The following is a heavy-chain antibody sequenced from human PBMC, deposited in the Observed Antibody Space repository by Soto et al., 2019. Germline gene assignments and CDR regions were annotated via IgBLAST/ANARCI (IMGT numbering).Heavy chain of an antibody. J-gene: IGHJ6*02. Sequence: SETLSLTCAVYGGSFSGYYWSWIRQPPGKGLEWIGEINHSGSTNYNPSLKSRVTISVDTSKNQFSLKLSSVTAADTAVYYCARGSSYNWNSYYYYGMDVWGQGTTVTVSS. CDR2: INHSGST. D-gene: IGHD1-7*01. CDR1: GGSFSGYY. V-gene: IGHV4-34*01. CDR3: ARGSSYNWNSYYYYGMDV.